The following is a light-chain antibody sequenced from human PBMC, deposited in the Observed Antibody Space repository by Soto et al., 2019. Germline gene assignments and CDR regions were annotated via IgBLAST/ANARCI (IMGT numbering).Light chain of an antibody. CDR2: GAS. V-gene: IGKV3-20*01. J-gene: IGKJ1*01. Sequence: EIVLTQSPGTLSLSPGERATLSCRASQSVSSSYLAWNQQKPGQAPRLLIYGASSRATGIPDRFSGSGSWTDFTLTISSLEPEDFAVYYCQQYGSSPTFGQGTKVDIK. CDR3: QQYGSSPT. CDR1: QSVSSSY.